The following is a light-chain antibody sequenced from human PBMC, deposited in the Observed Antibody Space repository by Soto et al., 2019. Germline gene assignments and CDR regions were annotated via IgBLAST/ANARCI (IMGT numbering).Light chain of an antibody. CDR2: EVS. CDR1: SSDVGGYNY. CDR3: SSYEGSNNLV. Sequence: QSVLTQPPSASGSPGQSVTISCTGTSSDVGGYNYVSWYQQHPGKAPKLMIYEVSERPSGVPDRFSGSKSSNTASLTVSGLQAEDEADYYCSSYEGSNNLVFGTGTKGTVL. J-gene: IGLJ1*01. V-gene: IGLV2-8*01.